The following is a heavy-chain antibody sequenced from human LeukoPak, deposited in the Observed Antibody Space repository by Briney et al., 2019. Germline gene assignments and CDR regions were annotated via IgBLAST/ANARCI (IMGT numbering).Heavy chain of an antibody. V-gene: IGHV1-18*01. CDR3: ARDGTPAGDSSGYYLYY. CDR2: INAYNGNT. CDR1: GYTFTSYG. D-gene: IGHD3-22*01. J-gene: IGHJ4*02. Sequence: ASVKVSCKASGYTFTSYGISWVRQAPGQGLEWMGWINAYNGNTNYAQKLQGRVTMTTDTSTSTAYMELRSLRSDDTAVYYCARDGTPAGDSSGYYLYYWGQGTLVTVSS.